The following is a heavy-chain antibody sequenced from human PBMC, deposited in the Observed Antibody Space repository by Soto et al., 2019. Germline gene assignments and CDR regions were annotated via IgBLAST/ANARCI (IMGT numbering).Heavy chain of an antibody. CDR1: GGTFYTYT. J-gene: IGHJ4*02. Sequence: SVKVSCKASGGTFYTYTFSWVRQAPGQGLEWMGSITPIYPTTNYAERFQGRLTITADGSTHTAYMDLTSLTSEDTAVYYCARIPRYSFPASEGLDSLGQGTLV. D-gene: IGHD5-18*01. CDR3: ARIPRYSFPASEGLDS. V-gene: IGHV1-69*13. CDR2: ITPIYPTT.